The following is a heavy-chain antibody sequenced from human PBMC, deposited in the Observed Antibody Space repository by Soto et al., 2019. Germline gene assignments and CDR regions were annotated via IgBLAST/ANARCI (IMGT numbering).Heavy chain of an antibody. CDR3: TPGFRWFGEF. V-gene: IGHV3-15*01. D-gene: IGHD3-10*01. J-gene: IGHJ4*02. CDR2: IKSNSDGGTT. Sequence: EVQLVESGGGLVKPGGSLRLSCAASEFTFSNAWVTWVRQAPGKGLEWVGRIKSNSDGGTTDYAAPVEGRFTVSRDDSTNTLYLQMNSLKTEDTAIYYCTPGFRWFGEFWGQGTLVTVSS. CDR1: EFTFSNAW.